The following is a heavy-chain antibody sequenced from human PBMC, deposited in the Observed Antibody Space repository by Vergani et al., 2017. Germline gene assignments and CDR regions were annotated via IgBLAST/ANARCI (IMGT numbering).Heavy chain of an antibody. J-gene: IGHJ3*02. D-gene: IGHD6-19*01. CDR1: GFTFSSYA. V-gene: IGHV3-23*04. Sequence: EVQLVESGGGLVQPGGSLRLSCAASGFTFSSYAMSWVRQAPGKGLEWVSVISGSGGSTYYADSVTGRFTVSRDNSKNSLYLQMNSLRAEDTAVYYCARVFGIAVAWDAFDIWGQGTMVTVSS. CDR2: ISGSGGST. CDR3: ARVFGIAVAWDAFDI.